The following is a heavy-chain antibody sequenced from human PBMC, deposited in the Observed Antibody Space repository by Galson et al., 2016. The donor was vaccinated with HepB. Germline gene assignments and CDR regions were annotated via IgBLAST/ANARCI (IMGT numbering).Heavy chain of an antibody. CDR3: STAVASGYFGAGALLGFDS. V-gene: IGHV3-53*01. CDR1: EFTVSNKY. D-gene: IGHD3-10*01. J-gene: IGHJ4*02. CDR2: NYAGGTP. Sequence: SLRLSCAASEFTVSNKYMAWVRQAPGKGLEWLSVNYAGGTPYYSDSARGRFLISRASSTNTLHLHMKNLRVEDTAIYYCSTAVASGYFGAGALLGFDSWGQGTLVIVSS.